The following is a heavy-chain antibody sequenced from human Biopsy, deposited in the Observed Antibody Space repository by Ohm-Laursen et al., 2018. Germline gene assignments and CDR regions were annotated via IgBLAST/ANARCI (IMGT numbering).Heavy chain of an antibody. J-gene: IGHJ4*02. CDR3: ARDER. Sequence: SLRLSCAASGFMFSASWMSWVHQAPGKGLEWVANINPDGSVKYFADSVKGRFTISRDNAENSMYLQMSSLTVDDTAVYYCARDERWGQGTLVTVSS. V-gene: IGHV3-7*01. D-gene: IGHD5-24*01. CDR1: GFMFSASW. CDR2: INPDGSVK.